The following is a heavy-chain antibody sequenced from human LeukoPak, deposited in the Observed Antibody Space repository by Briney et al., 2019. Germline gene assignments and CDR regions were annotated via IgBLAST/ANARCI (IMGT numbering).Heavy chain of an antibody. Sequence: PGGSLRLSCAASGFYFANYAMSWVRQAPGKGLEWVSATVGGGSPNTYHADSVKGRFTISRDNSKNTLFLQMNSLRAEDTAVYYCAKDHRKYGSGRHDFDYWGQGTLVTVSS. V-gene: IGHV3-23*01. D-gene: IGHD3-10*01. CDR3: AKDHRKYGSGRHDFDY. CDR2: TVGGGSPNT. J-gene: IGHJ4*02. CDR1: GFYFANYA.